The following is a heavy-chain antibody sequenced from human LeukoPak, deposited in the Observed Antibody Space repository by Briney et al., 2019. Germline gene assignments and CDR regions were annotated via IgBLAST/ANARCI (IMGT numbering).Heavy chain of an antibody. D-gene: IGHD3-16*02. J-gene: IGHJ4*02. CDR2: ISGSGGST. V-gene: IGHV3-23*01. CDR1: GFTFSSYA. Sequence: GGSLRLCCAASGFTFSSYAMSWVRQATGEGLEWVSAISGSGGSTYYADSVKGRFTNSRDNSKNTLYLQINRLRAEDTAVYYCAKDLPDYVWGSYRSAVLFDYWGQGTLVTVSS. CDR3: AKDLPDYVWGSYRSAVLFDY.